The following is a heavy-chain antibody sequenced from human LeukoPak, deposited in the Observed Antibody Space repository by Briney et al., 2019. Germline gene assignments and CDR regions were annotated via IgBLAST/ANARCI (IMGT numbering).Heavy chain of an antibody. CDR3: AKGPLVTFDI. Sequence: GGTLRLSCAASRFTFSSYAMTWVRQAPGKGLEWVSAISGSGGSTYYADSVKGRFTISRDNSKNTLYLQMNSLRAEDTAVYYCAKGPLVTFDIWGQGTMVTVSS. D-gene: IGHD2-8*02. V-gene: IGHV3-23*01. CDR1: RFTFSSYA. J-gene: IGHJ3*02. CDR2: ISGSGGST.